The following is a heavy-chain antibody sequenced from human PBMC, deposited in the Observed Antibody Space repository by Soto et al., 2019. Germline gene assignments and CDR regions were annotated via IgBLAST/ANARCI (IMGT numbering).Heavy chain of an antibody. CDR3: ARESPLVSSTSFKYYYYGMEV. V-gene: IGHV1-18*01. J-gene: IGHJ6*02. D-gene: IGHD2-2*01. CDR1: GYTFSSYG. CDR2: ISAYNGNT. Sequence: ASVKVSCKASGYTFSSYGISWVRQAPGQGLEWMGWISAYNGNTNYAQKLQGRVTMTTDTSTSTAYMELRSLRSDDTAVYYCARESPLVSSTSFKYYYYGMEVWGQGTTVTSP.